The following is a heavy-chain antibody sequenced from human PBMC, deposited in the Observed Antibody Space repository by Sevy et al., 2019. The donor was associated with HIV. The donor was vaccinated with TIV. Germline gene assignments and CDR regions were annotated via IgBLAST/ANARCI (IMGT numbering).Heavy chain of an antibody. CDR2: ISFDGSDK. Sequence: GGSLRLSCAASGFRFSTHAMHWVRQAPGKGLEWVAVISFDGSDKYYSDSVKGRFTISKNDSKNTLLLQMGSLRAEYTSVYYCARDAGYSTVWYPGYWGQGTLVTVSS. V-gene: IGHV3-30*03. CDR1: GFRFSTHA. D-gene: IGHD6-19*01. J-gene: IGHJ4*02. CDR3: ARDAGYSTVWYPGY.